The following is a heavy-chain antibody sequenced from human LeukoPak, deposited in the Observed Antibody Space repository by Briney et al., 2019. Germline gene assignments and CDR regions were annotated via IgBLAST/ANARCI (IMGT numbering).Heavy chain of an antibody. V-gene: IGHV4-34*01. D-gene: IGHD3-10*01. CDR3: ARGNYYGSGSYYHNWFDP. CDR2: INHSGST. CDR1: GGSFSGYY. J-gene: IGHJ5*02. Sequence: PSETLSLTCAVYGGSFSGYYWSWTRQPPGKGLEWIGEINHSGSTNYNPSLKSRVTISVDTSKNQFSLKLSSVTAADTAVYYCARGNYYGSGSYYHNWFDPWGQGTLVTVSS.